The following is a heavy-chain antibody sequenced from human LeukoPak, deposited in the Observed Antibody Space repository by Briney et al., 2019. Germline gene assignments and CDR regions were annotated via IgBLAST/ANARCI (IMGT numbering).Heavy chain of an antibody. J-gene: IGHJ4*02. Sequence: SETLSLTCAVYGGSFSGYYWSWIRQPPGKGLEWIGEINHSGSTNYNPSLKSRVTISVDTSKNQFSLKLSSVTAADTAVYYCARVQDYGDHRFDYWGQGTLVTVSS. CDR2: INHSGST. D-gene: IGHD4-17*01. V-gene: IGHV4-34*01. CDR3: ARVQDYGDHRFDY. CDR1: GGSFSGYY.